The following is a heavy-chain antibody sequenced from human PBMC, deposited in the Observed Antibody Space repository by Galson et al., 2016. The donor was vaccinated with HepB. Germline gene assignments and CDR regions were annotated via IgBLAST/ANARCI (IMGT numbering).Heavy chain of an antibody. J-gene: IGHJ4*02. CDR1: GFTFRSYW. Sequence: SLRLSCAASGFTFRSYWMSWVRQAPGKGLQWVANVNQDETEKYYLDSVKGRFTISRDNVKESVYLQMNSLRVEDTAVYYCAKTYIRTRSSGYYAHWGQGTLVTVSS. D-gene: IGHD3-22*01. V-gene: IGHV3-7*01. CDR3: AKTYIRTRSSGYYAH. CDR2: VNQDETEK.